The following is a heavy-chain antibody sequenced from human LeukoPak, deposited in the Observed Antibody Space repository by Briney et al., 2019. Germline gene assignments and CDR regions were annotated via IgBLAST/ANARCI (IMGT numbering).Heavy chain of an antibody. D-gene: IGHD3-10*01. CDR1: GGSFSGYY. J-gene: IGHJ4*02. V-gene: IGHV4-59*01. CDR2: IYYSGST. CDR3: AGGTVQGYYYGSGSYYFDY. Sequence: SETLSLTCAVYGGSFSGYYWSWIRQPPGKGLEWIGYIYYSGSTNYNPSLKSRVTISVDTSKNQFSLKLSSVTAADTAVYYCAGGTVQGYYYGSGSYYFDYWGQGTLVTVSS.